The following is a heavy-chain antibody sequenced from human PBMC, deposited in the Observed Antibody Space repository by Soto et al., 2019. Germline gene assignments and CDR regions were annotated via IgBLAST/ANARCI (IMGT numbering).Heavy chain of an antibody. CDR1: GFTFSSYA. CDR3: AKDRAEWGSYDY. CDR2: ISGSGGST. V-gene: IGHV3-23*01. J-gene: IGHJ4*02. Sequence: EVQMLESGGGLVQPGESLRLSCAASGFTFSSYAMSWVCQAPGKGLKWVSTISGSGGSTYYAESVKGRFTISRDNSKNTLYLQMNSLRDEDTAVYYCAKDRAEWGSYDYWGQGILVTVSS. D-gene: IGHD7-27*01.